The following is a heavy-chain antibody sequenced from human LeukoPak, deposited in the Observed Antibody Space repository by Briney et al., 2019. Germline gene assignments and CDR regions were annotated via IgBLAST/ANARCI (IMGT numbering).Heavy chain of an antibody. CDR1: GGSISSGGYY. J-gene: IGHJ4*02. CDR3: ARDFSRLPTSGRFDS. V-gene: IGHV4-31*03. Sequence: KASETLSLTCTVSGGSISSGGYYWSWIRQHPGKGLKWIGYIYYSGSTYYNPSLKSRVTISVDTSKNQFSLKLSSVTAADTAVYYCARDFSRLPTSGRFDSWGQGTLVTVSS. D-gene: IGHD6-25*01. CDR2: IYYSGST.